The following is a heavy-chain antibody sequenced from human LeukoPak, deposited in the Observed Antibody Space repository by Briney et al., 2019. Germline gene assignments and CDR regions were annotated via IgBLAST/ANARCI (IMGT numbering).Heavy chain of an antibody. D-gene: IGHD6-13*01. V-gene: IGHV3-23*01. Sequence: PGGSLRLSCAASGFTFCSYAMSWVRRAPGEGLEWVSKMSGSGGSPYYADSVKGRFTISRDNSKNTLYLQVNSLRAEDTAVYYCAKNDYSTYTAWDYWGQGTLVTVSS. CDR3: AKNDYSTYTAWDY. J-gene: IGHJ4*02. CDR1: GFTFCSYA. CDR2: MSGSGGSP.